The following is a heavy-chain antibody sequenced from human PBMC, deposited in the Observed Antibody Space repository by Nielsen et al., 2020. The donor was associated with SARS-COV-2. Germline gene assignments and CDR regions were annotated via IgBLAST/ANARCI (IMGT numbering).Heavy chain of an antibody. J-gene: IGHJ6*02. D-gene: IGHD3-10*01. CDR3: ASEVVRGVYYYYYGMDV. CDR2: IYYSGST. Sequence: SETLSLTCTVSGGSISSSSYYWGWIRQPPGKGLEWIGSIYYSGSTYYNPSLKSRVTISVDTSKNQFSLKLSSVTAADTAVYYCASEVVRGVYYYYYGMDVWGQGTTVTVSS. V-gene: IGHV4-39*01. CDR1: GGSISSSSYY.